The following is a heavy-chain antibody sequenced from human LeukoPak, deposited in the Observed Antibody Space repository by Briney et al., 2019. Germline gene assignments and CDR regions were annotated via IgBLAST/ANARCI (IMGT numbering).Heavy chain of an antibody. Sequence: SETLSLTCTVPGGSISSYYWSWIRQPPGKGLEWIGRIYTSGGTNYNPSLQSRATMSVDASKNQLSLKLTSVTAADTAVYYCARASGGDYGEEYFDLWGRGTLVTVSS. J-gene: IGHJ2*01. V-gene: IGHV4-4*07. CDR1: GGSISSYY. CDR2: IYTSGGT. D-gene: IGHD4-17*01. CDR3: ARASGGDYGEEYFDL.